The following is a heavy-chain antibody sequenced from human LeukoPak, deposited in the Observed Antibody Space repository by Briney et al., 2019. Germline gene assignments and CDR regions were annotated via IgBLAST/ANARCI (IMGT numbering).Heavy chain of an antibody. CDR1: GGSISSSSFY. Sequence: PSETLSLTCTVSGGSISSSSFYWGWIRQPPGKGLEWIASIYYTGSAYYNPSLKSRVTISVDTSKNQFSLKLTSVTAADTAVYYCARNVPSPSHHFDIWGQGTMVTVSS. CDR3: ARNVPSPSHHFDI. J-gene: IGHJ3*02. V-gene: IGHV4-39*01. D-gene: IGHD1-1*01. CDR2: IYYTGSA.